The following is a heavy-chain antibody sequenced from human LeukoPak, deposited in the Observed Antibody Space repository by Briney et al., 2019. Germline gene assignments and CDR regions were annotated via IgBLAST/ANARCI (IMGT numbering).Heavy chain of an antibody. V-gene: IGHV4-39*01. CDR1: GGSISSSSYY. J-gene: IGHJ4*02. D-gene: IGHD3-3*01. CDR3: ARGSVLRHFNY. Sequence: SETLSLTCTVSGGSISSSSYYSGWIRQPPGKGMEWIGCIYYSGSTYYNPSLKSRVTISVDTSKNQFTLKLSSVTAADTAVYYCARGSVLRHFNYWGQGTLVTVSS. CDR2: IYYSGST.